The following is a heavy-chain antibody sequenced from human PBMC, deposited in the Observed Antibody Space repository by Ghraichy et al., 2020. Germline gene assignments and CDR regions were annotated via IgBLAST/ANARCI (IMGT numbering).Heavy chain of an antibody. CDR2: ISGSGGSI. CDR3: AKDVIDSGTYYWGEGY. CDR1: GFTFSSYA. D-gene: IGHD1-26*01. J-gene: IGHJ4*02. Sequence: LSLTCAASGFTFSSYAMIWVRQAPGKGLEWVSSISGSGGSIYYTDSVRGRFTISRDNSKNTLSLQMNSLRAEDTAVYYCAKDVIDSGTYYWGEGYWGQGTLVTVSS. V-gene: IGHV3-23*01.